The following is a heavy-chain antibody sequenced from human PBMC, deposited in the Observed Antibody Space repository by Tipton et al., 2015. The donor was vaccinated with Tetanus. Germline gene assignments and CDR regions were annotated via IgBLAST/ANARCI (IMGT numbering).Heavy chain of an antibody. J-gene: IGHJ6*02. D-gene: IGHD4-17*01. Sequence: SLRLSCAASGFTFSSYAMSWVRQAPGKGLEWVSAISGSGGSTYYADSVKGRFTISRDNSKNTLYLQMNSLRAEDTAVYYCAKAPRTTDFNNYYYGMDVWGQGTTVTVSS. CDR3: AKAPRTTDFNNYYYGMDV. CDR2: ISGSGGST. CDR1: GFTFSSYA. V-gene: IGHV3-23*01.